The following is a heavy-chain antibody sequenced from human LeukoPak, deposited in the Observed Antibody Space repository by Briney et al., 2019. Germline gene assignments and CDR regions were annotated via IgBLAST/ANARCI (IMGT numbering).Heavy chain of an antibody. CDR1: GLTFSSHW. CDR3: ARANNAGWFDY. D-gene: IGHD6-19*01. Sequence: PGGSLRLSCAASGLTFSSHWMHWVRQAPGKGLVWVSRITNDGSSTTYADSVKGRFTISRDNAKNSLFLQMSSLRVEDTAVYYCARANNAGWFDYWGQGTLVTVSS. CDR2: ITNDGSST. V-gene: IGHV3-74*01. J-gene: IGHJ4*02.